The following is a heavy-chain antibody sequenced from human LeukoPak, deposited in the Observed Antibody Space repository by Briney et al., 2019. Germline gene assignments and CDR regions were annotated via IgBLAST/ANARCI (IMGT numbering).Heavy chain of an antibody. Sequence: SETLSLTCAVYGGSFSGYYWSWIRQPPGKGLEWIGEINHSGSTNYNPSLKSRVTISVDTSKNQFSLKLSSVTAADTAVYYCARPGVVGANRFDYWGQGTLVTVSS. CDR2: INHSGST. CDR1: GGSFSGYY. D-gene: IGHD1-26*01. CDR3: ARPGVVGANRFDY. J-gene: IGHJ4*02. V-gene: IGHV4-34*01.